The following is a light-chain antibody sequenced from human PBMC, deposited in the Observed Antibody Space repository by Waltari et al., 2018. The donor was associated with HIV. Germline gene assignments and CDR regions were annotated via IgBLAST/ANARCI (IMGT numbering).Light chain of an antibody. CDR2: WAY. J-gene: IGKJ3*01. CDR3: QQYYSTLFT. CDR1: QSVLYSSNNKNY. V-gene: IGKV4-1*01. Sequence: DIVMTQSPDSLAVCLGERATINCKSSQSVLYSSNNKNYLAWYQQKPGQPPKLLIYWAYNRESGVPYRFSGSGSGTDFTLTIISLQAEDVAGYYCQQYYSTLFTFGPGTKVDIK.